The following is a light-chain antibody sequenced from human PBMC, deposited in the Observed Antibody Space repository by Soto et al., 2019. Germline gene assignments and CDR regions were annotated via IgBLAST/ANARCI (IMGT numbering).Light chain of an antibody. V-gene: IGKV1-9*01. Sequence: DTQLTQSPSFLSASVGDRVTITCRASQGISSYLAWYQQTPGRAPKLLIYLASSLQSGVPSRFSGSGSGTEFTLTVSSLQPEDFATYYCQQLNSYPLTFGGGTKVDIK. CDR1: QGISSY. CDR3: QQLNSYPLT. CDR2: LAS. J-gene: IGKJ4*01.